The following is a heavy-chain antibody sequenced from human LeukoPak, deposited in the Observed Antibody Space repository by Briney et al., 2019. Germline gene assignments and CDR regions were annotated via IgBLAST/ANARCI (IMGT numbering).Heavy chain of an antibody. CDR3: ARHPPRYYYDSSGYSAY. J-gene: IGHJ4*02. V-gene: IGHV3-48*01. D-gene: IGHD3-22*01. CDR2: ISSSSSTI. Sequence: GGSQRLSCAASGFPFSNYGMNWVRQAPGKGLEWVSYISSSSSTIYYADSVKGRFTIPRDNAKNSLYLQMNSLRAEDTAVYYCARHPPRYYYDSSGYSAYWGQGTLVTVSS. CDR1: GFPFSNYG.